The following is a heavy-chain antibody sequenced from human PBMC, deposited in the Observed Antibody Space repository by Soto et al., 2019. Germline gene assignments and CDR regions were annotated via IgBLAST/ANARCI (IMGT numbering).Heavy chain of an antibody. CDR3: ARDRLIMISFGGVIAYDY. V-gene: IGHV1-18*01. CDR1: GYTFTSYG. CDR2: ISAYNGNT. Sequence: QVQLVQSGAEVKKPGASVKVSCKASGYTFTSYGISWVRQAPGQGLEWMGWISAYNGNTNYAQKLQGRVTMTTDTSTSTAYMELRSLRSDDTAVYYCARDRLIMISFGGVIAYDYWGQGTLGTVSS. D-gene: IGHD3-16*02. J-gene: IGHJ4*02.